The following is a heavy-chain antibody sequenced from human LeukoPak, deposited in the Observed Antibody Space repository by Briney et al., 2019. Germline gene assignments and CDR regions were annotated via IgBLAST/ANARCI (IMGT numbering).Heavy chain of an antibody. CDR1: GFTFSSYA. CDR3: ARSSGYYWERDDAFDI. J-gene: IGHJ3*02. Sequence: PGGSLRLSCAASGFTFSSYAMHWVRQAPGKGLEWVAVISYDGSNKYYADSVKGRFTISRDNSKNTLYLQMNSLRAEDTAVYYCARSSGYYWERDDAFDIWGQGTMVTVSS. D-gene: IGHD3-22*01. CDR2: ISYDGSNK. V-gene: IGHV3-30*04.